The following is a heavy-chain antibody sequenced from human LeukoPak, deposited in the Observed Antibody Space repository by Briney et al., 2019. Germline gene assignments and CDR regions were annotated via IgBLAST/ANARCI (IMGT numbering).Heavy chain of an antibody. CDR3: ARDTFQPGRIDC. Sequence: GGSLRLSCAASEFTFSLYAMNWVRQAPGQGLEWVSYINDVSGDIHYADSVRGRFTISRDNAKNTLYLQMNSLRAEDMAVYYCARDTFQPGRIDCWGQGTLVIVSS. V-gene: IGHV3-21*05. J-gene: IGHJ4*02. D-gene: IGHD1-14*01. CDR2: INDVSGDI. CDR1: EFTFSLYA.